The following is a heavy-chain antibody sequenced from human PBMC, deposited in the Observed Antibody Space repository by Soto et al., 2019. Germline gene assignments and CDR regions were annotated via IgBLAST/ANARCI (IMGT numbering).Heavy chain of an antibody. Sequence: GGSLRLSCAASGFTFSSYSMNWVRQAPGKGLEWVSSISSSSSYIYYADSVKGRFTISRDNAKNSLYLQMNSLRAADTAVYYCARDPGYCSGGSCYSLAFDIWGQGTMVTVSS. CDR1: GFTFSSYS. CDR3: ARDPGYCSGGSCYSLAFDI. CDR2: ISSSSSYI. D-gene: IGHD2-15*01. J-gene: IGHJ3*02. V-gene: IGHV3-21*01.